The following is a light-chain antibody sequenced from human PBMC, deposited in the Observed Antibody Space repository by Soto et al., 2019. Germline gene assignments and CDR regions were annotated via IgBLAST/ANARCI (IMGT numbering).Light chain of an antibody. CDR1: QSISTW. V-gene: IGKV1-6*01. CDR2: AAS. J-gene: IGKJ1*01. Sequence: IQMTQSPSTLSASVGARVTITCRASQSISTWLAWYQQKPGKAPKLLIFAASTLQSGVPSRFSGSASGTDFTLTISSLQPEDFATYYCLQDYNYPRTFGQGTKVDIK. CDR3: LQDYNYPRT.